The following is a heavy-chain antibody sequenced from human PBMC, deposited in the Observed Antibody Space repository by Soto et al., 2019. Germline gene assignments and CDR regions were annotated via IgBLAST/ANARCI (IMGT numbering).Heavy chain of an antibody. CDR1: GGTFSSYA. CDR3: ASVWFGDYYYYYGMDV. CDR2: IIPIFGTA. Sequence: ASVKVSCKASGGTFSSYAISWVRQAPGQGLEWMGGIIPIFGTANYAQKFQGRVTITADKSTSTAYMGLSSLRSEDTAVYYCASVWFGDYYYYYGMDVWGQGTTVTVSS. J-gene: IGHJ6*02. D-gene: IGHD3-10*01. V-gene: IGHV1-69*06.